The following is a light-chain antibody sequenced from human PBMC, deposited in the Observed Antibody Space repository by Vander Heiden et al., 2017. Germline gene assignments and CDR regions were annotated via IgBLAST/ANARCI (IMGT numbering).Light chain of an antibody. CDR1: ALAKQY. CDR2: KDS. Sequence: SYELTQPPSVSVSPGQTARITCSGDALAKQYAYWYQQKPGRAPVLVIYKDSERPSGIPERFSGSGSGTTVTLTISGVQAEDEADYYCQSADSSGTYEVFGGGTKLTVL. J-gene: IGLJ2*01. CDR3: QSADSSGTYEV. V-gene: IGLV3-25*03.